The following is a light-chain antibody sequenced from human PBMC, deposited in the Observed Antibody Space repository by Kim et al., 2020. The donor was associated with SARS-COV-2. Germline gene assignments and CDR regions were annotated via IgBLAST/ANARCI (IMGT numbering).Light chain of an antibody. CDR2: RNS. CDR1: SSNIGSDF. J-gene: IGLJ3*02. CDR3: AAWDDSLSGPV. V-gene: IGLV1-47*01. Sequence: ELTQPPSASGTPGQRVTISCSGRSSNIGSDFVYWYQQFPGTAPKLLIYRNSERPSGVPDRFSGSNSGTSASLAISGLRSEDEAVYYCAAWDDSLSGPVFGGGTQLTVL.